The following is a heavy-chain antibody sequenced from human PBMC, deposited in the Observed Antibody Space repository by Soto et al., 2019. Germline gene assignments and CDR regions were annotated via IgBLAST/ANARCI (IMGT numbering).Heavy chain of an antibody. CDR1: GGSISSGGYY. Sequence: PSETLSLTCTVSGGSISSGGYYWSWIRQHPGKGLEWIGYIYYSGSTYYNPSLKSRVTISVDTSKNQFSLKLSPVTAADTAVYYCARDSCSGGSCYSASYYYYMDVWGKGTTVTVSS. CDR3: ARDSCSGGSCYSASYYYYMDV. CDR2: IYYSGST. V-gene: IGHV4-31*03. D-gene: IGHD2-15*01. J-gene: IGHJ6*03.